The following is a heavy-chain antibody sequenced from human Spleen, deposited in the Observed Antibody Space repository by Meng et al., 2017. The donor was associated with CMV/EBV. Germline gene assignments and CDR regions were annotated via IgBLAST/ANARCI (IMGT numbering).Heavy chain of an antibody. CDR2: NGWNGGTT. Sequence: GESLKISCAASGLTFDDYGMSWVRQGPGKGLEWVSVNGWNGGTTGYADSVKGRFTISGDNAKNSLHLQMNSLRAEDTAVYYCASQYCSGGSTTYNPSLKSRVTISVDTSKNQFSLKLSSVTAADTAVYYCARRSSVATPFDYWGQGTLVTVSS. D-gene: IGHD2-15*01. V-gene: IGHV3-20*04. CDR3: ASQYCSGGSTTYNPSLKSRVTISVDTSKNQFSLKLSSVTAADTAVYYCARRSSVATPFDY. CDR1: GLTFDDYG. J-gene: IGHJ4*02.